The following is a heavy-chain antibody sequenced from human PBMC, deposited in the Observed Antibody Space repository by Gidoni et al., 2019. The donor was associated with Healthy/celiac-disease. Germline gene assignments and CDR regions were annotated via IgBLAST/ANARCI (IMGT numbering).Heavy chain of an antibody. D-gene: IGHD5-12*01. CDR1: GFTFDDDA. CDR2: SSWNSGSI. CDR3: AKDHVDIVASPYYGMDV. Sequence: EVQLVESGGGLVQPGRSMSLSSSASGFTFDDDAMHWVRQAPGKGLEWVLGSSWNSGSIGYADSVKGRFTISRDNAKNSLYLQMNSLRAEDTALYYCAKDHVDIVASPYYGMDVWGQGTTVTVSS. J-gene: IGHJ6*02. V-gene: IGHV3-9*01.